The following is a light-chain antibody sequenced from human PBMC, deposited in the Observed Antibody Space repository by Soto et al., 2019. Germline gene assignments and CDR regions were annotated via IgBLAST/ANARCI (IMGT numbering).Light chain of an antibody. J-gene: IGKJ4*01. V-gene: IGKV3-11*01. CDR1: QSVRSY. CDR3: QQRSSWPLT. CDR2: DAS. Sequence: EILLTQSPATLSLSPGESAALSCRASQSVRSYLAWYQQKPGQAPRLLIYDASNRATGIPARFSGSGSGTDFTLTISSLPSEDFEVYYCQQRSSWPLTFGGGTKVDIK.